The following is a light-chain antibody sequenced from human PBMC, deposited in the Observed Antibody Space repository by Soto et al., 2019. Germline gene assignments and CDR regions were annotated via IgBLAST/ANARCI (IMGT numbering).Light chain of an antibody. CDR3: QQYYGTPRT. Sequence: IVMTQSPDSLAVSLVERATINCKSSQSVLYSSNNKNYLAWYQQKPGQPPKLLIYGASTRESGVPDRFSGSGSGTDFTLTISRLQAEDVAVYYCQQYYGTPRTFGQGTKVDNK. V-gene: IGKV4-1*01. CDR1: QSVLYSSNNKNY. CDR2: GAS. J-gene: IGKJ1*01.